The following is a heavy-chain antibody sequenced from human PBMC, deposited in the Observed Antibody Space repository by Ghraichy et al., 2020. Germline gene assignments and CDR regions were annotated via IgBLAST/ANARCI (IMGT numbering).Heavy chain of an antibody. J-gene: IGHJ5*02. D-gene: IGHD3-3*01. CDR3: ARYNKRRYDFWSGYPEFDP. V-gene: IGHV4-30-2*01. CDR1: GGSISSGGYS. Sequence: SETLSLTCAVSGGSISSGGYSWSWIRQPPGKGLEWIGYIYHSGSTYYNPSLKSRVTISVDRSKNQFSLKLSSVTAADTAVYYCARYNKRRYDFWSGYPEFDPWGQGTLVTVSS. CDR2: IYHSGST.